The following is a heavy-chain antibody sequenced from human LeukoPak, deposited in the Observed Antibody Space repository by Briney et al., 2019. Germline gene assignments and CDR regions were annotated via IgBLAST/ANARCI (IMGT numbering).Heavy chain of an antibody. V-gene: IGHV4-39*07. CDR3: ARGVEYYYDSMGAFDI. Sequence: SETLSLTCTVSGGAISSSSHYWAWIRQPPGKGLEWIGSLHYSGSTYHNPSLKSRVTTSVDTSKNQFSLKLSSVTAADTAVYYCARGVEYYYDSMGAFDIWGQGTMVTVSS. J-gene: IGHJ3*02. CDR1: GGAISSSSHY. CDR2: LHYSGST. D-gene: IGHD3-22*01.